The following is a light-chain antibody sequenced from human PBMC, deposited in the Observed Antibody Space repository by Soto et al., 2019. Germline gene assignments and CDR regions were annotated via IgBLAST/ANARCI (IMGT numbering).Light chain of an antibody. Sequence: DIQMTQSPSSLSASVGDRVTITCRASQGISNYLAWYQQKPGKVPKLLIYAASTLQSGVPSRFSGSGSGTDFTITISSLQPEDVATYYCQKYNSAPWAFGPGTKVDIK. V-gene: IGKV1-27*01. J-gene: IGKJ3*01. CDR3: QKYNSAPWA. CDR2: AAS. CDR1: QGISNY.